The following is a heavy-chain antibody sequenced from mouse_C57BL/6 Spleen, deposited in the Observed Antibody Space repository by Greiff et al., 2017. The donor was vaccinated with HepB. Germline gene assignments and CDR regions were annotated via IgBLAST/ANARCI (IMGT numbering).Heavy chain of an antibody. D-gene: IGHD1-1*01. CDR2: IDPSDSYT. J-gene: IGHJ4*01. Sequence: QVQLQQPGAELVKPGASVKLSCKASGYTFTSYWMQWVKQRPGQGLEWIGEIDPSDSYTNYNQKFKGQATLTVDTSSSTAYMQLSSLISEDSAVYYCARGQYYGSSYEYAMDYWGQGTSVTVSS. CDR1: GYTFTSYW. CDR3: ARGQYYGSSYEYAMDY. V-gene: IGHV1-50*01.